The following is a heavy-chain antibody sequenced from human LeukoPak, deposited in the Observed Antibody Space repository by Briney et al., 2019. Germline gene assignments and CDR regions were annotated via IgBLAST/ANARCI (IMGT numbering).Heavy chain of an antibody. CDR1: GYSFAGYH. V-gene: IGHV1-2*02. J-gene: IGHJ6*02. CDR3: ARDRPPEYFEPSYHYYGLDV. Sequence: GASVKVSCKASGYSFAGYHMHWVRQAPGQGLEWMGWINPSNGVTNFAQNFQGRVTMTTDTSVTTAYMELNSLTSDDTAVYYCARDRPPEYFEPSYHYYGLDVWGQGTTVTVSS. D-gene: IGHD3-9*01. CDR2: INPSNGVT.